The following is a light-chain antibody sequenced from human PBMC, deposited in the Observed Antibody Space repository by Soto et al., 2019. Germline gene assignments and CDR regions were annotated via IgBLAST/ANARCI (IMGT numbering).Light chain of an antibody. V-gene: IGKV3-20*01. CDR2: GAS. CDR1: QSVSSSY. Sequence: EIVLTQSPGTLSLSPGERATLSCRASQSVSSSYLAWYQQKPGQAPRLLIYGASSRATGIPDRFSGSGSGTDFTLTISRLGPEDYAVYYCQQFGSSPLTFGQRTKVEIK. J-gene: IGKJ1*01. CDR3: QQFGSSPLT.